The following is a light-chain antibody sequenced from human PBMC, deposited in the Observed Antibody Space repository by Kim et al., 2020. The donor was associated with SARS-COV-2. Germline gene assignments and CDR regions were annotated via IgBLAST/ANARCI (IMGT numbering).Light chain of an antibody. V-gene: IGKV3-15*01. Sequence: PGERAPPSCRASQSVSSNLAWYQQKPGQAPRLLIYGASHRATGIPARFSGSGSGTEFTLTISSLQSEDFAVYYCQQYNNWPPIFTFGPGTKVDIK. J-gene: IGKJ3*01. CDR2: GAS. CDR3: QQYNNWPPIFT. CDR1: QSVSSN.